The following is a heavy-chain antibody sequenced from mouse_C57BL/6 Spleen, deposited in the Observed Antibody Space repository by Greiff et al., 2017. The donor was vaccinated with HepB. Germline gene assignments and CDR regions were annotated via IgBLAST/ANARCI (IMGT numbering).Heavy chain of an antibody. CDR1: GYTFTSYW. CDR2: IDPNSGGT. V-gene: IGHV1-72*01. CDR3: ARGLVNYYGSSGYFDV. D-gene: IGHD1-1*01. J-gene: IGHJ1*03. Sequence: QVQLKQPGAELVKPGASVKLSCKASGYTFTSYWMHWVKQRPGRGLEWIGRIDPNSGGTKYNEKFKSKATLTVDKPSSTAYMQLSSLTSEDSAVYYCARGLVNYYGSSGYFDVWGTGTTVTVSS.